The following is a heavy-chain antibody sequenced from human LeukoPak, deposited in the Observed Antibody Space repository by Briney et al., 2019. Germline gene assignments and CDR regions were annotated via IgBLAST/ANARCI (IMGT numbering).Heavy chain of an antibody. CDR3: ARQKWGVFGVVYNY. CDR1: GYSISSGHY. J-gene: IGHJ4*02. D-gene: IGHD3-3*01. Sequence: PSETLSLTCAVSGYSISSGHYWGWIRQPPGKGLEWIGSIYYSGSTYYNPSLKSRVTISVDTSKNQFSLKLSSVTAADTAVYYCARQKWGVFGVVYNYWGQGTLVTVSS. V-gene: IGHV4-38-2*01. CDR2: IYYSGST.